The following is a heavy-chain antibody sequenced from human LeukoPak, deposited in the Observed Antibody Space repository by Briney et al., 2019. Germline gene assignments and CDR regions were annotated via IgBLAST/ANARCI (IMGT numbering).Heavy chain of an antibody. Sequence: ASVKVSCKASGYTFTGYYMHWVRQAPGQGLEWMGWINPNSGGTNYAQKFQGRVTMTRDTSISTAYMELSRLRSDDTAVYYCARELISTVPTLNYWGQGTLVTVSS. J-gene: IGHJ4*02. D-gene: IGHD4-17*01. CDR2: INPNSGGT. V-gene: IGHV1-2*02. CDR3: ARELISTVPTLNY. CDR1: GYTFTGYY.